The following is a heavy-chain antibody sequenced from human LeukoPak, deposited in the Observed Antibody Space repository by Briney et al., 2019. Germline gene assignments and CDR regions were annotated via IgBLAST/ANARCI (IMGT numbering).Heavy chain of an antibody. Sequence: SVKVSCKASGGTFSSYAISWVRQAPGQGLEWMGGIIPIFGTANYAQKFQGRVTITADGSTSTAYMELSSLRSEDTAVYYCARDLLGAHLGYCSSTSCYTLDYWGQGTLVTVSS. D-gene: IGHD2-2*02. J-gene: IGHJ4*02. V-gene: IGHV1-69*13. CDR2: IIPIFGTA. CDR3: ARDLLGAHLGYCSSTSCYTLDY. CDR1: GGTFSSYA.